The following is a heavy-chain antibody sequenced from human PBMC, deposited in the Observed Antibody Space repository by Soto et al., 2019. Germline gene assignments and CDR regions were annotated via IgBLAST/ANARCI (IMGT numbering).Heavy chain of an antibody. D-gene: IGHD4-4*01. CDR3: TTGPGPYNNYFYSYGLDV. V-gene: IGHV3-15*01. CDR1: GFPFSNAW. Sequence: GGSLRLSCAASGFPFSNAWMSWVRQAPGEGLEWIGRLKSKIDGGTTDYAAPVKGRFTISRDDSKNTLYLQMNSLKTEDTAVYYCTTGPGPYNNYFYSYGLDVWGQGTTVT. CDR2: LKSKIDGGTT. J-gene: IGHJ6*02.